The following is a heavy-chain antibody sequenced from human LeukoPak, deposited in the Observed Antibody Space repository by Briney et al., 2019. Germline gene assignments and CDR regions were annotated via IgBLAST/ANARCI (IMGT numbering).Heavy chain of an antibody. CDR2: IKQDGSEK. CDR1: GFTFSSYW. Sequence: GGSLRLSCAASGFTFSSYWMSWVRQAPGKGLEWVANIKQDGSEKYYVDSVKGRFTVSRDNAKNSLYLQMNSLTAEDTAVHYCVRAHHPGGWFDPWGQGTLVTVSS. CDR3: VRAHHPGGWFDP. J-gene: IGHJ5*02. D-gene: IGHD3-10*01. V-gene: IGHV3-7*04.